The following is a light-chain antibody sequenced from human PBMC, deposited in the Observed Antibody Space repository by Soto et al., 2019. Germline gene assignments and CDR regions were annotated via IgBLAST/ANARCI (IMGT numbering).Light chain of an antibody. CDR1: QSVSGNF. V-gene: IGKV3-20*01. CDR2: GAS. J-gene: IGKJ1*01. CDR3: HVYNSSPWT. Sequence: EIVLTQSPGTLSLSPGERATLSCWASQSVSGNFLAWYQVKPGQAPRLVVYGASTRAYGFPDRFIGSGSGTHFTLTISRLEPKDFATSYCHVYNSSPWTFGQGPKVEMK.